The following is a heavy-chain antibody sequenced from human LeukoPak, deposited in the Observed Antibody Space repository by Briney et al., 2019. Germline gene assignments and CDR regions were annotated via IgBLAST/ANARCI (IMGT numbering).Heavy chain of an antibody. V-gene: IGHV1-2*02. CDR3: ARGSITVVRETYGMDV. CDR2: INPNSGGT. J-gene: IGHJ6*02. CDR1: GYTFTGYY. D-gene: IGHD3-10*01. Sequence: GASVKVSCKASGYTFTGYYMHWVRQAPGQGLEWMGWINPNSGGTNYAQKFQGRVTMTRDASISTAYMELSRLRSDDTAVYYCARGSITVVRETYGMDVWGQGTTVTVSS.